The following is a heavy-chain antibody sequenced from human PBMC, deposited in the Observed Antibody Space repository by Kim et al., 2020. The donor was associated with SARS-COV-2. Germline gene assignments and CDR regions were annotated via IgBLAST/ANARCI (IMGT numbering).Heavy chain of an antibody. CDR3: ASLGYCSGGSCWPHDAFDI. Sequence: GGSLRLSCAASGFTFSSYSMNWVRQAPGKGLEWVSSISSSSSYIYYADSVKGRFTISRDNAKNSLYLQMNSLRAEDTAVYYCASLGYCSGGSCWPHDAFDIWGQGTMVTVSS. J-gene: IGHJ3*02. CDR2: ISSSSSYI. CDR1: GFTFSSYS. V-gene: IGHV3-21*01. D-gene: IGHD2-15*01.